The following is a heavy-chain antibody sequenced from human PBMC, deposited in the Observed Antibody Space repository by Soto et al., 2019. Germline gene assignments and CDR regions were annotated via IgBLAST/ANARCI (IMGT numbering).Heavy chain of an antibody. Sequence: TLSLTCTVSGGSISSGGYYWSWIRQHPGKGLEWIGYIYYSGSTYFNPSLKSRLTISVDTSKNQYSLQLSSVTAADTAVYYCARAGHGSSSEGANWFDAWGQGTLVTVSS. D-gene: IGHD6-6*01. CDR1: GGSISSGGYY. V-gene: IGHV4-31*03. J-gene: IGHJ5*02. CDR3: ARAGHGSSSEGANWFDA. CDR2: IYYSGST.